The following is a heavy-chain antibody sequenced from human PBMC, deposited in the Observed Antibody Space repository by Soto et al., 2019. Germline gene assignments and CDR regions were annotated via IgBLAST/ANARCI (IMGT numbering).Heavy chain of an antibody. CDR3: AKAESSGWYYSLDY. CDR2: LSWNSGTI. D-gene: IGHD6-19*01. CDR1: GFTFDDYA. V-gene: IGHV3-9*01. J-gene: IGHJ4*02. Sequence: EVQLVESGGGLVQTGKSLRLSCAASGFTFDDYAMHWVRQVPGKGLEWVSGLSWNSGTIDYADSVKGRFTSSRDNAKNSLHLQMNSLKPEDTAFYYCAKAESSGWYYSLDYWGQGALVTVSS.